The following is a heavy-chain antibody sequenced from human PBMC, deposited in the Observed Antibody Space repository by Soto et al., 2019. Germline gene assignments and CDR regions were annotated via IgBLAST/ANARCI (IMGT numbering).Heavy chain of an antibody. J-gene: IGHJ4*02. CDR3: ARDVPGDGIDH. CDR2: VDGGGIYT. Sequence: EVQLVESGGGLVQPGGSLRLSCVASGFTFSDCWMHWVRQDPVRGLVWVSRVDGGGIYTDYADSVKGRFTISRDNAKNTLYLQMNRLRVEDTAVYYCARDVPGDGIDHWGQGTLVTVSS. V-gene: IGHV3-74*01. CDR1: GFTFSDCW. D-gene: IGHD1-1*01.